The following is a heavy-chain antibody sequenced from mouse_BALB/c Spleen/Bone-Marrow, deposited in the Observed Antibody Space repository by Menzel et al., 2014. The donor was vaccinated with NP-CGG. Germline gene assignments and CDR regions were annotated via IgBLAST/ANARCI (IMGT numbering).Heavy chain of an antibody. D-gene: IGHD1-1*01. CDR2: SDPANGNT. CDR1: GFNIKDTY. CDR3: ATYYYGYYFDS. J-gene: IGHJ2*01. V-gene: IGHV14-3*02. Sequence: EVQLQQSGAELVKPGASVKLSCTASGFNIKDTYMHWVKQRPEQGLEWIGRSDPANGNTKYDPKFQGKATITADTSSHTAYLQLSSLTSEDTAVYYGATYYYGYYFDSWGQGTPLTVSS.